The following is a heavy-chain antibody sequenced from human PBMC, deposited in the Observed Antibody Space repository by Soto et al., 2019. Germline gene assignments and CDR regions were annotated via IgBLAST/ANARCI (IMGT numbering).Heavy chain of an antibody. Sequence: GASVKVSCKASGGTFSSYAISWVRQAPGQGLEWMGGIIPIFGTANYAQKFQGRVTITADESTSTAYMELSSLRSEDTAVYYCAGTDWDYFDYWGQGTLVTVSS. V-gene: IGHV1-69*13. CDR1: GGTFSSYA. CDR3: AGTDWDYFDY. D-gene: IGHD1-1*01. CDR2: IIPIFGTA. J-gene: IGHJ4*02.